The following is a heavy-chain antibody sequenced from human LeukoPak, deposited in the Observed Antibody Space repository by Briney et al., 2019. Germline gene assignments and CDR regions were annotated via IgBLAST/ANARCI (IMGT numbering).Heavy chain of an antibody. CDR1: GFTFSSYE. CDR2: ISSSGSTI. V-gene: IGHV3-48*03. CDR3: ARVSILIVPYYAFDI. Sequence: GGSLRLSCAASGFTFSSYEMNWVRQAPGKGLEWVPYISSSGSTIYYADSVKGRFTISRDNAKNSLYLQMNSLRAEDTAVYYCARVSILIVPYYAFDIWGQGTMVTVSS. D-gene: IGHD2/OR15-2a*01. J-gene: IGHJ3*02.